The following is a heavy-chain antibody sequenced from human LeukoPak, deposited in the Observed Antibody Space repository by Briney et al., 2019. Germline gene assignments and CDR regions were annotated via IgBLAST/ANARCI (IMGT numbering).Heavy chain of an antibody. CDR1: GFTFSNAW. D-gene: IGHD3-10*01. V-gene: IGHV3-15*01. CDR3: TTDLTMVRGARGY. Sequence: GGSLRLSCAASGFTFSNAWMSWVRQAPGKGLEWVGRIKSKTDGGTTDYAAPVKGRFTISRDDSKNTLYLQMNSLKTEDTAVYYCTTDLTMVRGARGYWGQGTLVTVSS. CDR2: IKSKTDGGTT. J-gene: IGHJ4*02.